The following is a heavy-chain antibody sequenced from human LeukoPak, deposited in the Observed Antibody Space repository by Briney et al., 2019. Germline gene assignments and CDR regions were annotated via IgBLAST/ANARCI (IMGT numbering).Heavy chain of an antibody. CDR3: ARAPVLHDSSGYYYVNYFDY. CDR1: GFTFSSYS. Sequence: GGSLRLSCAASGFTFSSYSMNWVRQAPGKGLEWVSSISSSSSYIYYADSVKGRFTISRDNAKNPLYLQMNSLRAEDTAVYYCARAPVLHDSSGYYYVNYFDYWGQGTLVTVSS. V-gene: IGHV3-21*01. J-gene: IGHJ4*02. CDR2: ISSSSSYI. D-gene: IGHD3-22*01.